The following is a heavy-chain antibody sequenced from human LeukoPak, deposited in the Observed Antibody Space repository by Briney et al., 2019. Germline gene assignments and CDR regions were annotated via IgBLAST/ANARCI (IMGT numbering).Heavy chain of an antibody. CDR3: ARGPDYGDYVGIGMEV. CDR1: GGTFSSYA. J-gene: IGHJ6*03. V-gene: IGHV1-69*06. Sequence: SVKVSCKASGGTFSSYAISWVRQAPGQGLEWMGGIIPIFGTANYAQKFQGRVTITADKSTSTAYMELSSLRSEDTAVYYCARGPDYGDYVGIGMEVWGKGTTVTVSS. D-gene: IGHD4-17*01. CDR2: IIPIFGTA.